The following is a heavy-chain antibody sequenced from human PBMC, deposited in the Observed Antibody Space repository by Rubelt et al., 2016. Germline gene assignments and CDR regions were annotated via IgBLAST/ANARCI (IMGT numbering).Heavy chain of an antibody. J-gene: IGHJ5*02. D-gene: IGHD2-2*01. CDR3: ARASSTSYWEGWFDP. Sequence: QVQLVQSGAEVKKPGSSVKVSCKASGGTFSSYAISWVRPGPAQGLGWMGGIIPVFGTANYAKKFQGRVTITADESTSTAYMELSSLGSEDTAVYYCARASSTSYWEGWFDPWGQGTLVTVSS. CDR1: GGTFSSYA. V-gene: IGHV1-69*01. CDR2: IIPVFGTA.